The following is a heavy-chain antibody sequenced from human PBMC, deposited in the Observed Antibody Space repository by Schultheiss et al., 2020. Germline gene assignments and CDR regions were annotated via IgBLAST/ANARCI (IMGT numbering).Heavy chain of an antibody. J-gene: IGHJ1*01. D-gene: IGHD3-10*01. CDR3: AKDDGVAEYFQH. CDR1: GFTFSSYG. Sequence: GGSLRLSCAASGFTFSSYGMHWVRQAPGKGLEWVAVISYDGSNKYYADSVKGRFTISRDNSKNTLYLQMNSLRAEDTAVYYCAKDDGVAEYFQHWGQGTLVTVYS. V-gene: IGHV3-30*18. CDR2: ISYDGSNK.